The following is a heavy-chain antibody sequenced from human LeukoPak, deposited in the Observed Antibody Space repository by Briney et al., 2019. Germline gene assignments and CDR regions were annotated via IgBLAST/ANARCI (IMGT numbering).Heavy chain of an antibody. J-gene: IGHJ4*02. CDR2: ISYDGSNK. CDR1: GFTFSSYS. D-gene: IGHD3-16*01. CDR3: ANQGSPTS. V-gene: IGHV3-30*18. Sequence: GGSLRLSCAASGFTFSSYSIHWVRQAPGKGLEWVAVISYDGSNKYYADSVKGRFTISRDNAKNSLYLQMNSLRAEDTAVYYCANQGSPTSWGQGTLVTVSS.